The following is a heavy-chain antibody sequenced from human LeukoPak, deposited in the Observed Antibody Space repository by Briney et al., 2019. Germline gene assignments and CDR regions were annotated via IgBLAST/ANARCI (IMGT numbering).Heavy chain of an antibody. Sequence: GESLKISCKGSGYSFSTYWIGWVRHMPGKGLEWMGIIYPGDSDTRYSPSFQGQVTISADRSISTAYLQWSSLKSSDTAMYYSARLGVGATYFDYWGQGTLVTVSS. CDR3: ARLGVGATYFDY. D-gene: IGHD1-26*01. V-gene: IGHV5-51*01. CDR1: GYSFSTYW. J-gene: IGHJ4*02. CDR2: IYPGDSDT.